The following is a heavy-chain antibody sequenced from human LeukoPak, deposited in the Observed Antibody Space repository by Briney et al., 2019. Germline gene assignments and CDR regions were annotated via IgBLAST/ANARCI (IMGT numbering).Heavy chain of an antibody. Sequence: GGSLRLSCAASGFTFSDYYMSWIRQAPGKGLEWVSYISSSGSTIYYADSVKGRFIISRDNAKNSLYLQMNSLRAEDTAVYYCARRFLYCSSTSCYPSYYYYYMDVWGKGTTVTVSS. J-gene: IGHJ6*03. CDR2: ISSSGSTI. CDR1: GFTFSDYY. CDR3: ARRFLYCSSTSCYPSYYYYYMDV. V-gene: IGHV3-11*04. D-gene: IGHD2-2*01.